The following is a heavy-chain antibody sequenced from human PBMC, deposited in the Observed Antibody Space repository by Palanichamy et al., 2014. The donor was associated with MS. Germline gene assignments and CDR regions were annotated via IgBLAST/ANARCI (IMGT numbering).Heavy chain of an antibody. V-gene: IGHV3-33*01. Sequence: QVQLVESGGGVVQPGRSLRLSCAASGFTFSSYGMHWVRQAPGKGLEWVAVIWYDGSNKYYADSVKSRFTISRDNSKNTLYLQMNSLRAEDTAVYYCARDGGVGATRGIFDYWGQGTLVTVSS. CDR1: GFTFSSYG. D-gene: IGHD1-26*01. CDR3: ARDGGVGATRGIFDY. CDR2: IWYDGSNK. J-gene: IGHJ4*02.